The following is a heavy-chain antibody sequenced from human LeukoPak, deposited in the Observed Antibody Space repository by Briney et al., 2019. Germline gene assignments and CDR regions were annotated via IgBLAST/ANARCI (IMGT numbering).Heavy chain of an antibody. CDR2: IFGGGGT. Sequence: GGSLRLSCTASGFNVNSNYMSWVRQVPGKGLEWVSVIFGGGGTYYADSVKGRFTISRDNSKNTLYLQMNSLRAEDTAVYYCARDHSALASYPNPWGQGTLVTVSS. D-gene: IGHD3-10*01. V-gene: IGHV3-66*01. CDR3: ARDHSALASYPNP. CDR1: GFNVNSNY. J-gene: IGHJ5*02.